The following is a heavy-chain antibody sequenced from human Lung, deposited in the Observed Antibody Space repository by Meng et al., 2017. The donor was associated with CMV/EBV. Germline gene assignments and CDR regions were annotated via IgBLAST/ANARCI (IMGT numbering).Heavy chain of an antibody. J-gene: IGHJ5*02. Sequence: GEPLKISCVASGLTFSSHPMTWVRQAPGKGLEWVSSISGSGGSTYSADSVQGRFTISRDNSKNTLYPQMSALRDEDTALYYCARGGPVAGKNWFDRWGQGTLVTVSS. CDR3: ARGGPVAGKNWFDR. CDR2: ISGSGGST. D-gene: IGHD6-19*01. V-gene: IGHV3-23*01. CDR1: GLTFSSHP.